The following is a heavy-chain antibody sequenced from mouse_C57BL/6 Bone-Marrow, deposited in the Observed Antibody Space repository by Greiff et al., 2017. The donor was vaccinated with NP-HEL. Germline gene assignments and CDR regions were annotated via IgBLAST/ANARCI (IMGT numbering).Heavy chain of an antibody. Sequence: VQLVESGAELARPGASVKLSCKASGYTFTSYGISWVKQRTGQGLEWIGMIHPNSGSTNYNEQFKSKATLTVDKSSSTAYLQLSSLTSEDSAVYYCARIFLIYYYGSSCFDYWGQGTTLTVSS. CDR3: ARIFLIYYYGSSCFDY. V-gene: IGHV1-81*01. CDR1: GYTFTSYG. CDR2: IHPNSGST. D-gene: IGHD1-1*01. J-gene: IGHJ2*01.